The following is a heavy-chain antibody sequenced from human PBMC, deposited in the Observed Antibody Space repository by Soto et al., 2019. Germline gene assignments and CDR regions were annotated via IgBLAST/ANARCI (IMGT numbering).Heavy chain of an antibody. CDR1: GFTFSSYA. J-gene: IGHJ2*01. V-gene: IGHV3-23*01. CDR3: AMSIAARPGDCYFDL. D-gene: IGHD6-6*01. CDR2: ISGSGGST. Sequence: EVQLLESGGGLVQPGGSLRLSCTASGFTFSSYAMSWVRQAPGKGLEWVTAISGSGGSTYYAHPMKGRFTMSRDNSKKTIDLQVNSMRGEDTAVYYCAMSIAARPGDCYFDLWGRGTLVTVSS.